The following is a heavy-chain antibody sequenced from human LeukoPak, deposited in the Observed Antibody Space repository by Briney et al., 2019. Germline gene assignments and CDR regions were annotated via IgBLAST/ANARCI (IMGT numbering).Heavy chain of an antibody. D-gene: IGHD3-3*01. Sequence: PSGTLSLTCAVSGGSISSSNWRSWVRQPPGKGLEWIGEIYHSGSTNYNPSLKSRVTISVDKSKNQFSLKLSSVTAADTAVYYCARVVIIPSNWFDPWGQGTLVTVSS. V-gene: IGHV4-4*02. J-gene: IGHJ5*02. CDR1: GGSISSSNW. CDR3: ARVVIIPSNWFDP. CDR2: IYHSGST.